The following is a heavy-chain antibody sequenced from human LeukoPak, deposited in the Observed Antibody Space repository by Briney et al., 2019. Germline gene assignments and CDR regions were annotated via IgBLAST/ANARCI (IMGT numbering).Heavy chain of an antibody. CDR3: ARQITMVRGPTYYYYYMDV. J-gene: IGHJ6*03. Sequence: ASVKVSCKASGGTFSIYAISWVRQAPGQGLEWMGWISAYNGNTNYAQKLQGRVTMTTDTSTSTAYMELRSLRSDDTAVYYCARQITMVRGPTYYYYYMDVWGKGTTVTVSS. V-gene: IGHV1-18*01. CDR1: GGTFSIYA. D-gene: IGHD3-10*01. CDR2: ISAYNGNT.